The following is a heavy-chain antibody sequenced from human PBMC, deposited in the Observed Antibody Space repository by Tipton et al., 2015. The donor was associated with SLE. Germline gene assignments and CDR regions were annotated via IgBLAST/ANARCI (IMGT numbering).Heavy chain of an antibody. CDR3: ARDEPLFSRQFQH. D-gene: IGHD6-13*01. CDR1: GYTFTSYG. J-gene: IGHJ1*01. Sequence: QSGAEVKKPGASVKVSCKAFGYTFTSYGLIWVRQAPGQGLEWMGWISAYNGNTNYAQKLQGRVIMTTVTSTSTAYMELRSLRSDDTAVYYCARDEPLFSRQFQHWGQGTLVTVSS. V-gene: IGHV1-18*04. CDR2: ISAYNGNT.